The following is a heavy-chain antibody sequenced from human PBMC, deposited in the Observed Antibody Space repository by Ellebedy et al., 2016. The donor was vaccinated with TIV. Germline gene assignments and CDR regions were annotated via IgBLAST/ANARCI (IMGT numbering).Heavy chain of an antibody. J-gene: IGHJ4*02. CDR1: GLTVNSNY. Sequence: GESLKISXVASGLTVNSNYMSWVRQAPGKGLEWVSVIYSGGSTYYADSVKGRFTISRDSSKNTLYLQMNSLRAEDTAVYFCARDFSAYGRFDYWGQGTLVTVSS. CDR2: IYSGGST. V-gene: IGHV3-53*01. D-gene: IGHD5-12*01. CDR3: ARDFSAYGRFDY.